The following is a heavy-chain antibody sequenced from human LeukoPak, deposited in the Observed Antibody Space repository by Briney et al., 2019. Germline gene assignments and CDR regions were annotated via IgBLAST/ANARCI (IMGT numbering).Heavy chain of an antibody. J-gene: IGHJ4*02. CDR2: IYYSGST. CDR3: ATTFGRTYYYDSSGIGN. Sequence: SETLSLTCTVSGGSISSSSYYWGWIRQPPGKGLEWIGSIYYSGSTYYNPSLKSRVTISVETSKNQFSLKLSSVTAADTAVYYCATTFGRTYYYDSSGIGNWGQGTLVTVSS. V-gene: IGHV4-39*01. CDR1: GGSISSSSYY. D-gene: IGHD3-22*01.